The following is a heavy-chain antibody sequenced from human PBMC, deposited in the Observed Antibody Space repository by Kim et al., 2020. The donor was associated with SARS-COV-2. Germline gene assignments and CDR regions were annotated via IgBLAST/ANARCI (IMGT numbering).Heavy chain of an antibody. V-gene: IGHV3-11*05. CDR3: ARVGYDYVWGSYRDYYYYYGMDV. Sequence: GGSLRLSCAASGFTFSDYYMSWIRQAPGKGLEWVSYISSSSSYTNYADSVKGRFTISRDNAKNSLYLQMNSLRAEDTAVYYCARVGYDYVWGSYRDYYYYYGMDVWGQGTTGPVSS. J-gene: IGHJ6*02. D-gene: IGHD3-16*02. CDR1: GFTFSDYY. CDR2: ISSSSSYT.